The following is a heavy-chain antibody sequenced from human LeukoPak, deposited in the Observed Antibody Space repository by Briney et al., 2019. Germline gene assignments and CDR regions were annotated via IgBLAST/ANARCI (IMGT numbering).Heavy chain of an antibody. CDR2: IYYSGST. V-gene: IGHV4-31*03. Sequence: SETLSLTCTVSGGSISSGGYYWSWIRQHPGKGLEWIGYIYYSGSTYYNPSLKSRVTISVDTSKNQLSLKLSSVTAADTAVYYCAREPYGDYGMDVWGQGTTVTVSS. CDR3: AREPYGDYGMDV. J-gene: IGHJ6*02. CDR1: GGSISSGGYY. D-gene: IGHD4-17*01.